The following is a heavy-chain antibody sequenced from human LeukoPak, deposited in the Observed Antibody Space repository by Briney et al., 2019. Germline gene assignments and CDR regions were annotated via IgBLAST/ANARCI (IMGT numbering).Heavy chain of an antibody. Sequence: GGSLRLAWAAAGFTFSRYEMNCVRQAPGKGLEWVSYISSSGSTIYYADSVKGRFTISRDNAKNSLYLQMHSLRAEDTAVYYCARVHGAYPFDSWGQGTLVTVSS. CDR3: ARVHGAYPFDS. V-gene: IGHV3-48*03. J-gene: IGHJ4*02. CDR1: GFTFSRYE. D-gene: IGHD4/OR15-4a*01. CDR2: ISSSGSTI.